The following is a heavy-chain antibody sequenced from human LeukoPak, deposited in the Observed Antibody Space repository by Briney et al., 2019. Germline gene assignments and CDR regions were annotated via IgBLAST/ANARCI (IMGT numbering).Heavy chain of an antibody. V-gene: IGHV1-69*13. CDR1: GGTFSSYA. D-gene: IGHD6-13*01. Sequence: SVKVSCKASGGTFSSYAISWVRQAPGQGLEWMGGIIPIFGTANYAQKFQGRVTITADESTSTAHMELSSLRSEDTAVYYCAREGIAAAGTITFDPWGQGTLVTVSS. CDR3: AREGIAAAGTITFDP. CDR2: IIPIFGTA. J-gene: IGHJ5*02.